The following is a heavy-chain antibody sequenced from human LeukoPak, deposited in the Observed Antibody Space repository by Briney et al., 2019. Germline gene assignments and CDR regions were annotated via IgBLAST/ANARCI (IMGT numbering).Heavy chain of an antibody. CDR1: GFTFSSYG. D-gene: IGHD3-22*01. CDR2: ISYDGSNE. V-gene: IGHV3-30*18. Sequence: GGSLRLSCAASGFTFSSYGMHWVRRAPGKGLEWVAVISYDGSNEYYADSVKGRFTISRDNSKNTLYLQMNSLRAEDTAVYYCAKDRVNYYDSSGYYYYFDYWGQGTLVTVSS. CDR3: AKDRVNYYDSSGYYYYFDY. J-gene: IGHJ4*02.